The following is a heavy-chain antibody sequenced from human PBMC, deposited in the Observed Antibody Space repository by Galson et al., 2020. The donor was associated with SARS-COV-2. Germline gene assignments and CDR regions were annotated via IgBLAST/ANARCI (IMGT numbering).Heavy chain of an antibody. CDR2: LSYDRSNK. D-gene: IGHD3-10*01. V-gene: IGHV3-30*18. J-gene: IGHJ4*02. Sequence: GESLKTSCAAYGFNFSSYGMHWVRQAPGKGPEWVAVLSYDRSNKYYADSVKGRFTISGDNSKNTLYLQMNSLRAEDTAVYYCANSLLWFGELWYWGQGTLVTVSS. CDR1: GFNFSSYG. CDR3: ANSLLWFGELWY.